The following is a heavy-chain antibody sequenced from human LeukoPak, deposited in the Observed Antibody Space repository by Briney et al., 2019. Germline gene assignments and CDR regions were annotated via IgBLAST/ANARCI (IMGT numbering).Heavy chain of an antibody. J-gene: IGHJ4*02. CDR2: IESNPDGGRA. CDR1: GLTFSNAW. CDR3: TTDRMYSLPDY. D-gene: IGHD6-13*01. Sequence: PGGSLRLSCTASGLTFSNAWMTWVRQAPGKGLEWVGRIESNPDGGRADYAAPVKGRFTISRDDSKNTLYLEMNGLQTEDTGFYYCTTDRMYSLPDYWGQGTLVTVTS. V-gene: IGHV3-15*04.